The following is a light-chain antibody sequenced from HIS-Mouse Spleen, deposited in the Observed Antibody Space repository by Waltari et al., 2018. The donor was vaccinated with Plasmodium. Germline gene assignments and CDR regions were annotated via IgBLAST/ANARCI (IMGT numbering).Light chain of an antibody. CDR3: QQYNNWSFT. CDR1: PSVTRN. V-gene: IGKV3-15*01. J-gene: IGKJ3*01. Sequence: ELVMTQSPATLSVSPGDRATLSCRASPSVTRNLACYQQKPGQAPTLLIYGATTRATGIPARFSGSGYGTEVTLTISSLQSEDFAVYYCQQYNNWSFTFGPGTKVDIK. CDR2: GAT.